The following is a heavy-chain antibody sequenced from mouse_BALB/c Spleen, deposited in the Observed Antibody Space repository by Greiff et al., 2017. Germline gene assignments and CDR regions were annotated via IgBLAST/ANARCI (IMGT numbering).Heavy chain of an antibody. CDR2: IYPGDGDT. D-gene: IGHD1-2*01. CDR3: AIHYYGYVGYYAMDY. Sequence: QVQLKESGAELARPGASVKLSCKASGYTFTSYWMQWVKQRPGQGLEWIGAIYPGDGDTRYTQKFKGKATLTADKSSSTAYMQLSSLASEDSAVYYCAIHYYGYVGYYAMDYWGQGTSVTVSS. CDR1: GYTFTSYW. J-gene: IGHJ4*01. V-gene: IGHV1-87*01.